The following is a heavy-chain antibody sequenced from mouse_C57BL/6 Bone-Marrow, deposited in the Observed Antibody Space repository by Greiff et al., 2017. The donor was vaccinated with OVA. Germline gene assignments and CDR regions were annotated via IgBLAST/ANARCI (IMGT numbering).Heavy chain of an antibody. Sequence: EVKLVESGGGLVKPGGSLKLSCAASGFTFSSYAMSWVRQTPEKRLEWVATISDGGSYTYYPDNVKGRFTISRDNAKNNLYLQMSHLKSEDTAMYYCARPTYWGQGTLVTVSA. V-gene: IGHV5-4*03. CDR3: ARPTY. J-gene: IGHJ3*01. CDR1: GFTFSSYA. D-gene: IGHD5-5*01. CDR2: ISDGGSYT.